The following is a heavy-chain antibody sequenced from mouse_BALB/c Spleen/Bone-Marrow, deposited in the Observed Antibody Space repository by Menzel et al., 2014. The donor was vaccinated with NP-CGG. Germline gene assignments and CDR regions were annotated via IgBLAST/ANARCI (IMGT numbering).Heavy chain of an antibody. CDR3: TRRPLQANSYFDC. CDR2: ISSGGSST. Sequence: EVKLVESGGDLVKPGGSLKLSCVASGFTFSSYGMSWVRQTPDKRLEWVATISSGGSSTYYPASVKGRFTISRDNAKSTLYLQMSSLNSEDTAMYYCTRRPLQANSYFDCWGQGTTLTVSP. D-gene: IGHD3-2*02. CDR1: GFTFSSYG. J-gene: IGHJ2*01. V-gene: IGHV5-6*02.